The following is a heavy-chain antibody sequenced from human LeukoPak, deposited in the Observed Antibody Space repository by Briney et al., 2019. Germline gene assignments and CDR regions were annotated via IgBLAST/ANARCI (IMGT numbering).Heavy chain of an antibody. CDR3: ARGGYSSSWYGEYFQH. J-gene: IGHJ1*01. Sequence: PSETLSLTCAAYGGSFSGYYWSWIRQPPGKGLEWIGEINHSGSTNYNPSLKSRVTISVDTSKNQFSLKLSSVTAADTAAYYCARGGYSSSWYGEYFQHWGQGTLVTVSS. V-gene: IGHV4-34*01. CDR2: INHSGST. D-gene: IGHD6-13*01. CDR1: GGSFSGYY.